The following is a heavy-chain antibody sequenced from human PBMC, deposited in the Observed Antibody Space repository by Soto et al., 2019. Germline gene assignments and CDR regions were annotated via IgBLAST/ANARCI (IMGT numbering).Heavy chain of an antibody. Sequence: GGSLRLSCVASGFTFSDYGIHWVRDAPDKGLERVAVVWFDGSIQYYGDSVKGRCTISRDNSNNTVDLQMNNLRAEDTAVYYCARVDFGGNSYYFDYWGQGTPVTVAS. CDR2: VWFDGSIQ. D-gene: IGHD1-7*01. CDR3: ARVDFGGNSYYFDY. J-gene: IGHJ4*02. CDR1: GFTFSDYG. V-gene: IGHV3-33*01.